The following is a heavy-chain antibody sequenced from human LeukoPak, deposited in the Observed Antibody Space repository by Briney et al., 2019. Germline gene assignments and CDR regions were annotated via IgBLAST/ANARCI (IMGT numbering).Heavy chain of an antibody. Sequence: ASVKVSCKASGYTLTNYAMNWVRQAPGQGLEWMGWISPNTGNPTYAQGFTGRFVFSLDTSVSTAYLQISSLKAEDTAVYYCARDRVKGFGGVIPGYWGQGTLVTVSS. CDR1: GYTLTNYA. J-gene: IGHJ4*02. CDR2: ISPNTGNP. CDR3: ARDRVKGFGGVIPGY. V-gene: IGHV7-4-1*02. D-gene: IGHD3-16*02.